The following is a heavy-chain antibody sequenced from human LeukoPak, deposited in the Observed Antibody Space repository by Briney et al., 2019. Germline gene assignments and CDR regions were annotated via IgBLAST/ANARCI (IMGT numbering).Heavy chain of an antibody. CDR2: INHSGST. CDR3: ARNDFWSGPPGY. CDR1: GGSFSGYY. J-gene: IGHJ4*02. V-gene: IGHV4-34*01. Sequence: SETLSLTCAVYGGSFSGYYWSWIRQPPGKGLEWIGEINHSGSTNYNPSLKSRVTISVDTSKNQFSLKLSSVTAADTAVYYCARNDFWSGPPGYWGQGTLVTVSS. D-gene: IGHD3-3*01.